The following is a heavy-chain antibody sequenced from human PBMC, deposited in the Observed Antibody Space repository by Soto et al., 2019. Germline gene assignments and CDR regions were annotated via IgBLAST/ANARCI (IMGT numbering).Heavy chain of an antibody. CDR2: IIPIFGTA. Sequence: ASVKVSCKASGGTFSSYAISWVRQAPGQGLEWMGGIIPIFGTANYAQKFQGRVTITADKSTNTAYMELSSLRSEDAAVYYCARSYDSSSYYYNLWFQHWGQGTLVTVSS. CDR3: ARSYDSSSYYYNLWFQH. D-gene: IGHD3-22*01. J-gene: IGHJ1*01. V-gene: IGHV1-69*06. CDR1: GGTFSSYA.